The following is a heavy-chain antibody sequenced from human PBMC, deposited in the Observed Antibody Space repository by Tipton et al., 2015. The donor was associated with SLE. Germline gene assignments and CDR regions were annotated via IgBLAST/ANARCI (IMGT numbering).Heavy chain of an antibody. CDR2: IYYSGTT. V-gene: IGHV4-39*01. CDR1: GGSISSSSYY. CDR3: ARLLSGDLFDY. D-gene: IGHD7-27*01. Sequence: TLSLTCTVSGGSISSSSYYWAWIRQPPGKGLEWIGSIYYSGTTYYNPSLKSRVTISVDTSKNQFSLKLSSVTATDTAVYYCARLLSGDLFDYWGQGTLVTASS. J-gene: IGHJ4*02.